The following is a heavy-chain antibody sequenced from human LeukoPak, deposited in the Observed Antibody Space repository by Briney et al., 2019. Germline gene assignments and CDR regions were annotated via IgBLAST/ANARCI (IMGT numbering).Heavy chain of an antibody. V-gene: IGHV4-34*01. CDR1: GGSFSGYH. D-gene: IGHD3-10*01. Sequence: SETLSLTCVVYGGSFSGYHWSWIRQSPGKGLEWIGEINHRGSTNYNPSLKRRVTMSLDTSKNQFSLKLSSVTAADAAVYYCAKSLYGSGSYYNWFDPWGQGTLVTVSS. J-gene: IGHJ5*02. CDR3: AKSLYGSGSYYNWFDP. CDR2: INHRGST.